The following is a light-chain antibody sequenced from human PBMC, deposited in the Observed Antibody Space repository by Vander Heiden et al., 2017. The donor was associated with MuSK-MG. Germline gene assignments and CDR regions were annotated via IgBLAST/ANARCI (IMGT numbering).Light chain of an antibody. CDR2: SND. J-gene: IGLJ2*01. CDR1: SSNIGSYT. CDR3: STWDDSLNGVV. Sequence: HSLLTPPPSASGTPGQRVTIPCSGSSSNIGSYTVNWFQQIPGTAPRLLLYSNDMRPSGVPDRFSGSRSGTSAALAVSGLQSEDEGTYFCSTWDDSLNGVVFGGGTSLTVL. V-gene: IGLV1-44*01.